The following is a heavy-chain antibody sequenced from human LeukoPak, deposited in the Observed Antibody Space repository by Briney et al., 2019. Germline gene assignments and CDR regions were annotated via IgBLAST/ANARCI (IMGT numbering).Heavy chain of an antibody. CDR2: INTNTGNP. CDR1: GYTFKYA. J-gene: IGHJ4*02. V-gene: IGHV7-4-1*02. CDR3: AGRGERALDY. D-gene: IGHD3-10*01. Sequence: ASVRVSCKASGYTFKYAMNWVRQAPGQGLEWMGWINTNTGNPTYAQGFTGRFVFSLDTSVSTSYLQISTLKAEDTAIYYCAGRGERALDYWGQGTLVAVSS.